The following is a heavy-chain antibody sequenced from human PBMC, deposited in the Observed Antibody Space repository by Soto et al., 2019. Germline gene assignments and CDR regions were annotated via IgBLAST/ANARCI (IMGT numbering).Heavy chain of an antibody. V-gene: IGHV3-30*18. J-gene: IGHJ4*02. CDR2: ISYDGSNK. CDR3: AKAYFVWSSEQPYYFDY. Sequence: GGSLRLSCAASGFTFSSYGMHWVSQATGKRLERVAVISYDGSNKYYADSVKGRFTISRDNSKSTLYLQMNSLRAEDTAVYYCAKAYFVWSSEQPYYFDYWGQGTLVTVSS. D-gene: IGHD3-16*01. CDR1: GFTFSSYG.